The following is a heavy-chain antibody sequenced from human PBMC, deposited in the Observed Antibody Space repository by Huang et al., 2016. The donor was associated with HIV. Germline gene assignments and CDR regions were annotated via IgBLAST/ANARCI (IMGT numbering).Heavy chain of an antibody. J-gene: IGHJ3*01. V-gene: IGHV3-21*06. D-gene: IGHD5-18*01. Sequence: EVQLVESGGGLVKPGGSLRLSCAASGFAFNTYIMNWFRQAPGKGLEWVSSITGSSTYVYYADSVEGRFTISRDNAKNLLYLQMNSLRAEDTAIYCARDFGDTGIAFKAFDLWGQGTMVTVSP. CDR1: GFAFNTYI. CDR2: ITGSSTYV. CDR3: ARDFGDTGIAFKAFDL.